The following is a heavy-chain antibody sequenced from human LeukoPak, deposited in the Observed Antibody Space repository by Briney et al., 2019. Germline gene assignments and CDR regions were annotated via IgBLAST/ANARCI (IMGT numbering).Heavy chain of an antibody. J-gene: IGHJ6*03. V-gene: IGHV3-21*01. D-gene: IGHD6-13*01. CDR1: GFTFSSYS. CDR3: ASHPNAAAGRYYYYYMDV. CDR2: ISSSSSYI. Sequence: GGSLTLSCAASGFTFSSYSMNWVRQAPGKGLEWVSSISSSSSYIYYADSVKGRFTISRDNAKNSLYLQMNSLRAEDTAVYYCASHPNAAAGRYYYYYMDVGGKGTTVTVSS.